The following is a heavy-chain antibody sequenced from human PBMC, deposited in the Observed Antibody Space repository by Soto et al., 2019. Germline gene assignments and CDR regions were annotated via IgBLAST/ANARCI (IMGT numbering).Heavy chain of an antibody. D-gene: IGHD2-15*01. Sequence: SETLSLTCTVSGGSISSSSYYWGWIRQPPGKGLEWIGSIYYSGSTYYNPSLKSRVTISVDTSKNQFSLKLSSVTAADTAVYYCATLTFATASFDYWGQGTLVTVSS. CDR2: IYYSGST. J-gene: IGHJ4*02. V-gene: IGHV4-39*01. CDR1: GGSISSSSYY. CDR3: ATLTFATASFDY.